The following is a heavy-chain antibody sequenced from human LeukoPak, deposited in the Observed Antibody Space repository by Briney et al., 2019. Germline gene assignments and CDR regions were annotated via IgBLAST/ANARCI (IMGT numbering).Heavy chain of an antibody. Sequence: GGSLRLSCAASGFTFSSYGMHWVRQAPGMGLEWVAFIRYDGSNQYYADSVKGRFTISRDNSKNTLYLQMNSLRTEDTAVYFCATDKKIRGVVIEPTDYWGQGTLVTVSS. CDR2: IRYDGSNQ. CDR3: ATDKKIRGVVIEPTDY. V-gene: IGHV3-30*02. J-gene: IGHJ4*02. CDR1: GFTFSSYG. D-gene: IGHD3-10*01.